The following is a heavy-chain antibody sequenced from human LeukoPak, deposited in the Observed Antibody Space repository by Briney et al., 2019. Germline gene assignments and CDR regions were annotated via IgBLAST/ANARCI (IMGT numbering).Heavy chain of an antibody. J-gene: IGHJ4*02. Sequence: GRSLRLSCAASGFTFSSYWMSRVRQAPGKGLEWVANIKQDGSEKYYVDSVKGRFTISRDNAKNSLYLQMNSLRAEDTAVYYCARGDTTGYCSSTSCYYFDYWGQGTLVTVSS. D-gene: IGHD2-2*01. CDR2: IKQDGSEK. V-gene: IGHV3-7*01. CDR1: GFTFSSYW. CDR3: ARGDTTGYCSSTSCYYFDY.